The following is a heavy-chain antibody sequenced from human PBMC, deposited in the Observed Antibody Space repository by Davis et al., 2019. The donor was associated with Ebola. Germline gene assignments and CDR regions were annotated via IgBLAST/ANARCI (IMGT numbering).Heavy chain of an antibody. CDR3: ACTIFGVVSSFDH. CDR1: GFSFSSYG. Sequence: GGSLRLSCAASGFSFSSYGMSWVRQAPGKGLEWVSSISSSSYYIDYVDSVKGRFTISRDNPKNSLYLQMNSLSAEDTAVYYCACTIFGVVSSFDHWGQGTLVTVSS. D-gene: IGHD3-3*01. V-gene: IGHV3-21*01. CDR2: ISSSSYYI. J-gene: IGHJ4*02.